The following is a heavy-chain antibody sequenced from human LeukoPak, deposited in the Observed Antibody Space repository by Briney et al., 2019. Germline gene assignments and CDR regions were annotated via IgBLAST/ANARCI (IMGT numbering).Heavy chain of an antibody. CDR1: GFTFNSYS. CDR3: ARDKSYGDLEY. D-gene: IGHD4-17*01. CDR2: ISPSSSYI. J-gene: IGHJ4*02. Sequence: KPGGSLRLSCAASGFTFNSYSMDWVRQAPGKGLEWVSSISPSSSYISYADSVKGRFTISRDNAKNSLHLQMNSLRAEDTAVYYCARDKSYGDLEYWGQGTLVTVSS. V-gene: IGHV3-21*01.